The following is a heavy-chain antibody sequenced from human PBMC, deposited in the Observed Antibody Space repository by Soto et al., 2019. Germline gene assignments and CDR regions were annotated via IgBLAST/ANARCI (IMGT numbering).Heavy chain of an antibody. D-gene: IGHD6-13*01. CDR2: INDSGST. V-gene: IGHV4-34*01. J-gene: IGHJ5*02. CDR3: ARSYSSSWRGGYNWFDP. Sequence: PSETLSLTCAVYGGSFSGYYWSWIRQPPGKGLEWIGEINDSGSTNYNPSLKSRVTISVDTSKNQFSLKLSSVTAADTAVYYCARSYSSSWRGGYNWFDPWGQGTLVTVSS. CDR1: GGSFSGYY.